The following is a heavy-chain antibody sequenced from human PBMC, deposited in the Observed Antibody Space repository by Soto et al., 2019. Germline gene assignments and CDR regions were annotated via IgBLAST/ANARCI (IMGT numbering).Heavy chain of an antibody. Sequence: GASVKVSCKASGYTFTSYDINWVRQATGQGLEWMGWMNPNSGNTGYAQKFQGRVTMTRNTSISTAYMELSSLRSEDTAVYYCARDWGAGYYDSSGYYSYYGMDVWGQGTTVTVS. D-gene: IGHD3-22*01. V-gene: IGHV1-8*01. J-gene: IGHJ6*02. CDR3: ARDWGAGYYDSSGYYSYYGMDV. CDR2: MNPNSGNT. CDR1: GYTFTSYD.